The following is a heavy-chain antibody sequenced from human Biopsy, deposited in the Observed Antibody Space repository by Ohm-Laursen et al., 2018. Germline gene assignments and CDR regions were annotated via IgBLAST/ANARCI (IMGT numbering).Heavy chain of an antibody. Sequence: SETLSLTWGVYGESFNGYYWSWIRQTPGKGLEWIGEINHSGRTNYNPSLKSRVTISVDTSKNQFSLKVRSVTAADTAVYYCVRGVDYYDPYHYYALDVWGQGTTVTVSS. CDR3: VRGVDYYDPYHYYALDV. V-gene: IGHV4-34*01. J-gene: IGHJ6*02. CDR1: GESFNGYY. D-gene: IGHD3-22*01. CDR2: INHSGRT.